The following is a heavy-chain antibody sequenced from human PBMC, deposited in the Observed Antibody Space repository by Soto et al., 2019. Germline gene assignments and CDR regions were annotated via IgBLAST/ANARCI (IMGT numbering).Heavy chain of an antibody. V-gene: IGHV4-59*08. CDR3: ARHSSSGIDY. CDR1: GGSISSYY. Sequence: SQTLSLTCTVSGGSISSYYWSWIRQPPGKGLEWIGYIYYSGSTNYNPSLKSRVTISVDTSKNQFSLKLSSVTAADTAVYYCARHSSSGIDYWGQGTLVTVSS. CDR2: IYYSGST. D-gene: IGHD6-6*01. J-gene: IGHJ4*02.